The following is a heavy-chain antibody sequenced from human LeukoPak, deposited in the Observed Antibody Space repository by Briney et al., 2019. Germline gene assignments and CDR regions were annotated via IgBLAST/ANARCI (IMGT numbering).Heavy chain of an antibody. CDR1: GFTFSGSA. Sequence: GGSLRLSCAASGFTFSGSAMHWVRQASGKGLEWVGRIRSKANSYATAYAASVKGRFTISRDDSKNTAYLQMNSLKTEDTAVYYCTTRGAVAGAYHFDYWGQGTLVTVSS. J-gene: IGHJ4*02. CDR3: TTRGAVAGAYHFDY. D-gene: IGHD6-19*01. CDR2: IRSKANSYAT. V-gene: IGHV3-73*01.